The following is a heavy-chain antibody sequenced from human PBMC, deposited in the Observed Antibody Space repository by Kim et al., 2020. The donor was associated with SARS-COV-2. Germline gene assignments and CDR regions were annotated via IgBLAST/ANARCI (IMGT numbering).Heavy chain of an antibody. J-gene: IGHJ5*02. CDR1: GGSISSSNW. V-gene: IGHV4-4*02. CDR3: ARSLSGYFPRGFDP. CDR2: IYHSGST. Sequence: SETLSLTCAVSGGSISSSNWWSWVRQPPGKGLEWIGEIYHSGSTNYNPSLKSRVTISVDKSKNQFSLKLSSVTAADTAVYYCARSLSGYFPRGFDPWGQGTLVTVSS. D-gene: IGHD3-22*01.